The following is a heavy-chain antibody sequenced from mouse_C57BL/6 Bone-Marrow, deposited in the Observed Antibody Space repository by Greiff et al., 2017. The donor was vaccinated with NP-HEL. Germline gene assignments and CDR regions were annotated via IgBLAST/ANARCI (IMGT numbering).Heavy chain of an antibody. Sequence: VQLQHPGAELVRPGTSVKLSCKASGYTFTSYWMHWVKQRPGQGLEWIGVIDPSDSYTNYNQKFKGKATLTVDTSSSTAYMQLSSLTSEDSAVYYCARSGYYGSSFFDYWGQGTTLTVSS. CDR3: ARSGYYGSSFFDY. D-gene: IGHD1-1*01. CDR2: IDPSDSYT. CDR1: GYTFTSYW. J-gene: IGHJ2*01. V-gene: IGHV1-59*01.